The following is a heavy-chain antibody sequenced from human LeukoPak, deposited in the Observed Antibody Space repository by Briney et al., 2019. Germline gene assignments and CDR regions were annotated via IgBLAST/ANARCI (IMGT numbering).Heavy chain of an antibody. CDR3: ATPMVRGVTPTSFDY. J-gene: IGHJ4*02. CDR2: FDPEDGET. Sequence: GASVKVSCKVSGYTLTELSMHWVRQAPGKGLEWMGGFDPEDGETIYAQKFQGRVTMTEDTSTDTAYMELSSLRSEDTDVYYCATPMVRGVTPTSFDYWGQGTLVTVSS. D-gene: IGHD3-10*01. V-gene: IGHV1-24*01. CDR1: GYTLTELS.